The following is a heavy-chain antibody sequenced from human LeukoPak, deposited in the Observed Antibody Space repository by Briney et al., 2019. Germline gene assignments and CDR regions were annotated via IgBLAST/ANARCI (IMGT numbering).Heavy chain of an antibody. Sequence: SQTLTLTYTVSGGSISSGRDYWNWIRQPAGKGLEWIGRIYTSGTTHYNPSLKSRVTMSLDTSRNQVSLKLSSVTAADTAVYYCVKSYYDSTGYSGWFAPWGQGTLVTVSS. J-gene: IGHJ5*02. CDR3: VKSYYDSTGYSGWFAP. D-gene: IGHD3-22*01. CDR2: IYTSGTT. V-gene: IGHV4-61*02. CDR1: GGSISSGRDY.